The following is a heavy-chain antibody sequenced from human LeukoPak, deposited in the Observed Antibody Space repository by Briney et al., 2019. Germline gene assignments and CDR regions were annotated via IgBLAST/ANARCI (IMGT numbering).Heavy chain of an antibody. CDR3: ARDGLGFGELFSYYYYYGMDV. J-gene: IGHJ6*02. CDR1: GYTFTGYY. CDR2: INPNSGGT. V-gene: IGHV1-2*02. D-gene: IGHD3-10*01. Sequence: ASVKVSCKASGYTFTGYYMHWVRQAPGQGLEWMGWINPNSGGTNYAQEFQGRVTMTRDTSISTAYMELSRLRSDDTAVYYCARDGLGFGELFSYYYYYGMDVWGQGTTVTVSS.